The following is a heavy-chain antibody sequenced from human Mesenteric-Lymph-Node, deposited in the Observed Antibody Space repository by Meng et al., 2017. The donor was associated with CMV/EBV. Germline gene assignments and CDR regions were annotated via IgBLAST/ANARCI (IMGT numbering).Heavy chain of an antibody. CDR2: IKQDGSEK. J-gene: IGHJ6*02. CDR1: GFTFSSYW. D-gene: IGHD2-2*01. Sequence: GESLKISCAASGFTFSSYWMSWVRQAPGKGLEWVANIKQDGSEKYYVDSVKGRFTISRDNSKNTLYLQMNSLRAEDTAVYYCARDVYCSSTSCYDTPNYYYYGMDVWGQGTTVTVSS. CDR3: ARDVYCSSTSCYDTPNYYYYGMDV. V-gene: IGHV3-7*01.